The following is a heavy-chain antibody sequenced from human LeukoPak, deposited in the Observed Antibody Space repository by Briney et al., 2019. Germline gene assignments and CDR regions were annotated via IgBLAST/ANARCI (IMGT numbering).Heavy chain of an antibody. CDR2: IYYSGST. J-gene: IGHJ4*02. CDR3: AREVDYGGNSAEFDY. D-gene: IGHD4-23*01. Sequence: SETLSLTCTVSGGSISSYYWSWIRQPPGKGLEWIGYIYYSGSTNYNPSLKSRVTISVDTSKNQFSLQLDSVTPEDTAVYYCAREVDYGGNSAEFDYWGQGTLVTVSS. CDR1: GGSISSYY. V-gene: IGHV4-59*12.